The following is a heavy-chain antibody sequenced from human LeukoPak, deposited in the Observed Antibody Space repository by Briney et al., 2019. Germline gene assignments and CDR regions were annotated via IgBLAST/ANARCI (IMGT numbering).Heavy chain of an antibody. CDR1: GGSISSGGYY. V-gene: IGHV4-31*03. CDR3: AREAPLYDSSGYSSFDY. CDR2: IYYSGST. D-gene: IGHD3-22*01. J-gene: IGHJ4*02. Sequence: MTSETLSLTCTVSGGSISSGGYYWRWLRQHPGKGVEWIVYIYYSGSTYYNPSLKSRFTISVDTSKNQFSLKLSSVTAADTAVYYCAREAPLYDSSGYSSFDYWGQGTLVTVSS.